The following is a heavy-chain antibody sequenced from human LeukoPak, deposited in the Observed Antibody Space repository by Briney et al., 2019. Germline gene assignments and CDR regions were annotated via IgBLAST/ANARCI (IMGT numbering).Heavy chain of an antibody. CDR2: ISGGGDST. J-gene: IGHJ4*02. Sequence: GGSLRLSCAASGFTFDDYGMSWVRQAPGKGLEWVSTISGGGDSTYYADSVKGRFTIFRDNSKNTQYLQMNSLRAEDTAVYYCAKERWSGFYYFDYWGQGTLVTVSS. CDR1: GFTFDDYG. V-gene: IGHV3-23*01. CDR3: AKERWSGFYYFDY. D-gene: IGHD3-3*01.